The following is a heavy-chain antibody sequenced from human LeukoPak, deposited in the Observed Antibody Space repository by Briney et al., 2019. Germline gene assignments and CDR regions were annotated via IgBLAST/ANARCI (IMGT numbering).Heavy chain of an antibody. D-gene: IGHD3-10*01. J-gene: IGHJ6*03. Sequence: SETLSLTCTVSGGSISSSSYYWGWIRQPPGKGLEWIGSIYYSGSTYYNPSLKSRVTISVDTSKNQFSLKLSSVTAADTAVYYCARVTENYYGSGSYSYYYYYYMDVWGKGTTVTISS. V-gene: IGHV4-39*07. CDR2: IYYSGST. CDR3: ARVTENYYGSGSYSYYYYYYMDV. CDR1: GGSISSSSYY.